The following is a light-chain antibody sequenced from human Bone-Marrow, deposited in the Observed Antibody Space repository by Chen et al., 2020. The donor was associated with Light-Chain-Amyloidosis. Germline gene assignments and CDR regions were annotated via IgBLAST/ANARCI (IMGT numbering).Light chain of an antibody. Sequence: SYDLPQPPSAPVSPGQTARTSCSDDGLPMQYAYWYQQKPGQAPGLVIYNDSERPSGIPERFPGYSSGTTVTFTISGVQAEDEADYYCQSADSTDTLYVLFGGGPKLTVL. V-gene: IGLV3-25*03. CDR3: QSADSTDTLYVL. CDR2: NDS. J-gene: IGLJ2*01. CDR1: GLPMQY.